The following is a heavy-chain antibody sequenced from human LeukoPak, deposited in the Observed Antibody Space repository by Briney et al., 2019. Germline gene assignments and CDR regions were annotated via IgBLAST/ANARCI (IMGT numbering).Heavy chain of an antibody. D-gene: IGHD6-19*01. J-gene: IGHJ4*02. CDR1: GFTFSSYW. V-gene: IGHV3-7*03. CDR2: IKQDGSEK. Sequence: GGSLRLSCAASGFTFSSYWMSWVRQAPGKGLEWVANIKQDGSEKYYVDSVKGRFTISRDNAKNSLYLQMNSLRAEDMALYYCAKGYSSGWYLGPADYWGQGTLVTVSS. CDR3: AKGYSSGWYLGPADY.